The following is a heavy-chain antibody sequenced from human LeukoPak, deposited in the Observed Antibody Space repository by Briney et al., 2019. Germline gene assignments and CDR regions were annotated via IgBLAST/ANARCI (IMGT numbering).Heavy chain of an antibody. V-gene: IGHV4-4*09. CDR2: IYTSGST. Sequence: LETLSLTCTVSGGSISSYYWSWIRQPPGKGLEWIGHIYTSGSTNYSPSLNSRVTISVDTSKNQFSLRLSSVTAADTAVYYCARHTSAYSPFQHWGQGTLVSVSS. CDR3: ARHTSAYSPFQH. CDR1: GGSISSYY. D-gene: IGHD6-19*01. J-gene: IGHJ1*01.